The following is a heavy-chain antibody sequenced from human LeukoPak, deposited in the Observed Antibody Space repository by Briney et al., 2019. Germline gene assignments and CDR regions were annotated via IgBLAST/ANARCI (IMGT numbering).Heavy chain of an antibody. CDR1: GDSISSSSYY. V-gene: IGHV4-39*07. CDR3: ASLYYYGSGRYSNPIGVDY. J-gene: IGHJ4*02. D-gene: IGHD3-10*01. CDR2: IYYSGCL. Sequence: SETLSLTCTVSGDSISSSSYYWGWIRQPPGKGLEWIGSIYYSGCLYYNPSLKSRVTISVVTSQNKFSMKLSSVTAADTAVYYCASLYYYGSGRYSNPIGVDYWGQGTLVTVSS.